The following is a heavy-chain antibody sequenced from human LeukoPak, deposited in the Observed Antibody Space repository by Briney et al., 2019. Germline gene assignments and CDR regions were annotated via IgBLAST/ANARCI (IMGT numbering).Heavy chain of an antibody. V-gene: IGHV3-33*06. CDR3: AKDTEHSSGWYGIGY. D-gene: IGHD6-19*01. Sequence: GGSLRLSCAASGFTFSSYEMNWVRQAPGKGLEWVAVIWYDGSDKYYADSVKGRFTISRDNSKNTLYLQMNSLRAEDTAVYYCAKDTEHSSGWYGIGYWGQGTLVTVSS. CDR1: GFTFSSYE. J-gene: IGHJ4*02. CDR2: IWYDGSDK.